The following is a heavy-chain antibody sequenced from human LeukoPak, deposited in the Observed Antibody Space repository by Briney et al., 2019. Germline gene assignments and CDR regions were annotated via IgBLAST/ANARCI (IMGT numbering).Heavy chain of an antibody. D-gene: IGHD3-16*01. Sequence: GGFLRLSCAASGFSFSNYGMNWVRQAPGKGLEWVSGISTTYYADSVKGRFTISRDNSKNTVYLQINNLRDEDTAVYYCAKDDRLLRFLHWGQGTLVTVSS. CDR3: AKDDRLLRFLH. J-gene: IGHJ4*02. CDR2: ISTT. CDR1: GFSFSNYG. V-gene: IGHV3-23*01.